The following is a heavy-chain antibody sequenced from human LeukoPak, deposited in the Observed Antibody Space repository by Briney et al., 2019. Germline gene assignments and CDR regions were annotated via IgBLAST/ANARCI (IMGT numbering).Heavy chain of an antibody. CDR3: ASFSSLNFDY. J-gene: IGHJ4*02. CDR2: INHSGST. CDR1: GGSFSGYY. D-gene: IGHD6-6*01. Sequence: PSETLSLTCAVYGGSFSGYYWSWIRQPPGKGLEWIGEINHSGSTNYNPSLKSRVTISVDTSKNQFSLKLSSVTAADTAVYYCASFSSLNFDYWGQGTLVTVSS. V-gene: IGHV4-34*01.